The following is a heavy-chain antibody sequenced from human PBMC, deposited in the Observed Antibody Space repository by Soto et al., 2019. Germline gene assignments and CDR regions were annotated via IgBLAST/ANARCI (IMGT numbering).Heavy chain of an antibody. J-gene: IGHJ4*02. CDR2: IYHSGNT. CDR3: ARARFQVLYGKPYFDS. V-gene: IGHV4-31*03. Sequence: SETLSLTCTVSGGSITTGGSYWSWIRQHPGKGLEWIGNIYHSGNTYYNPSLESRLTISVDTSKNHFSLMVDSVTAADTAVYYCARARFQVLYGKPYFDSWGQGTLVTVSS. CDR1: GGSITTGGSY. D-gene: IGHD2-2*02.